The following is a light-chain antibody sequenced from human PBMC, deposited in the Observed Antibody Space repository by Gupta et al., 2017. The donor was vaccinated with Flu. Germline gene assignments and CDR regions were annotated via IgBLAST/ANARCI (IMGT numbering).Light chain of an antibody. CDR2: KDS. Sequence: SYELTQPPSVSVSLGQMARNTCYGEALPKKYAYWYQQKPGQFPVLVIYKDSERPSGIPERFSGSSSGTIVTLTISGVQAEDEADYYCLSADSSGTPWVFGGGTKLTVL. CDR3: LSADSSGTPWV. V-gene: IGLV3-16*01. CDR1: ALPKKY. J-gene: IGLJ3*02.